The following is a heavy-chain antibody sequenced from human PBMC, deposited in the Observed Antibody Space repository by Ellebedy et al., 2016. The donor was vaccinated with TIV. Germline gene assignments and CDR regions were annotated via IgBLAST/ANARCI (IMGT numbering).Heavy chain of an antibody. D-gene: IGHD5-18*01. V-gene: IGHV4-59*01. CDR3: ARDEVLGGYSYGLDS. Sequence: MPSETLSLTCTVSGGSIRSYYWSWIRQPPGKGLEWIGYIYYTGSTHYNPSLRSRVTISADTSKNQFSLRLISVTDADTAVYYCARDEVLGGYSYGLDSWGQGTLVTVSS. CDR2: IYYTGST. CDR1: GGSIRSYY. J-gene: IGHJ4*02.